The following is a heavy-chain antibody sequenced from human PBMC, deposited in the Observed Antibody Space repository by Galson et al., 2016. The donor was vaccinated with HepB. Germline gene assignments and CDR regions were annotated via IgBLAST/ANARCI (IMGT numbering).Heavy chain of an antibody. Sequence: SVKVSCKASGDTFTGYYIHWVRQAPGQGLEWMAWLRANSGATNYAQKFQGWVTMTRDTSISTAYMELTSLTSDATAIYYCATSTGYRSGWGAFDIWGQGTMVTVSS. V-gene: IGHV1-2*04. J-gene: IGHJ3*02. CDR3: ATSTGYRSGWGAFDI. CDR2: LRANSGAT. D-gene: IGHD6-25*01. CDR1: GDTFTGYY.